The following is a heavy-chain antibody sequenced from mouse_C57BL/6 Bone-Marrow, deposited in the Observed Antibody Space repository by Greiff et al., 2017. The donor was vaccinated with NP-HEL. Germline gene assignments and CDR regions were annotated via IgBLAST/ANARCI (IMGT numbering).Heavy chain of an antibody. Sequence: QVQLQQPGAELVKPGASVKLSCKASGYTFTSYWMHWVKQRPGQGLEWIGMIHPNSGSTNYNEKFKSKATLTVDTSSSTAYMQLSSLTSDDSAVYYCAREDTSQGFAYWGQGTLVTVSA. J-gene: IGHJ3*01. CDR2: IHPNSGST. D-gene: IGHD3-2*02. CDR3: AREDTSQGFAY. V-gene: IGHV1-64*01. CDR1: GYTFTSYW.